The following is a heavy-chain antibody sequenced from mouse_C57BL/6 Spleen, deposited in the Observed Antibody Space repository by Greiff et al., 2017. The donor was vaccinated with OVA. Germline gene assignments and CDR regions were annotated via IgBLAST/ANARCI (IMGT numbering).Heavy chain of an antibody. CDR3: ARPDCYFYWYFDV. Sequence: EVQVVESGGGLVQPGGSLKLSCAASGFTFSDYYMYWVRQTPEKRLEWVAYISNGGGSTYYPDTVKGRFTISRDNAKNTLYLQMSRLKSEDTAMYYCARPDCYFYWYFDVWGTGTTVTVSS. CDR1: GFTFSDYY. CDR2: ISNGGGST. J-gene: IGHJ1*03. D-gene: IGHD2-3*01. V-gene: IGHV5-12*01.